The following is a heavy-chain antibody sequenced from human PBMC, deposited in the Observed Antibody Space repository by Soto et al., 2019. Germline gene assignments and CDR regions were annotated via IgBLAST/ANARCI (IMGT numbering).Heavy chain of an antibody. CDR1: GVSISSGGYY. J-gene: IGHJ5*02. V-gene: IGHV4-31*03. CDR2: IYYSGST. D-gene: IGHD3-9*01. Sequence: SETLSLTCTVSGVSISSGGYYWSWIRQHPGKGLEWIGYIYYSGSTYYNPSLKSRVTISVDTSKNQFSLKLSSVTAADTAVYYCATSPGYDILTGYYVNWFDPWGQGTLVTVS. CDR3: ATSPGYDILTGYYVNWFDP.